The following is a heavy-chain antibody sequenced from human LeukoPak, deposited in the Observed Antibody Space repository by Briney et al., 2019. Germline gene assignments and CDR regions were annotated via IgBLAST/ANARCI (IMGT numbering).Heavy chain of an antibody. CDR1: GITFSSYA. J-gene: IGHJ4*02. D-gene: IGHD6-19*01. CDR2: ISGSGSST. V-gene: IGHV3-23*01. Sequence: GGSLRLSCAASGITFSSYAMSWVRQAPGKGLEWVSPISGSGSSTYYADSVKGRFTISRDNSKNTLYLQMNSLRAEDTAVYCCAKGVAVASPYYFDYWGQGTLVTVSS. CDR3: AKGVAVASPYYFDY.